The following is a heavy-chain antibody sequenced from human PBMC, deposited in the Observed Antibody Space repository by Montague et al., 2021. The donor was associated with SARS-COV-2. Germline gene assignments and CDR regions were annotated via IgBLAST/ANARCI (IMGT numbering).Heavy chain of an antibody. CDR1: GGSISSGSYY. D-gene: IGHD2-15*01. V-gene: IGHV4-61*02. CDR3: ARELVVVAARGTNRFDP. J-gene: IGHJ5*02. CDR2: INTSGST. Sequence: TLSLTCTVSGGSISSGSYYWSWLRQPAGKGLEWIGRINTSGSTNYKPSLKSRVTISVDTSKNQFSLKLSSVTAADTAVYYCARELVVVAARGTNRFDPWGQGTLVTVSS.